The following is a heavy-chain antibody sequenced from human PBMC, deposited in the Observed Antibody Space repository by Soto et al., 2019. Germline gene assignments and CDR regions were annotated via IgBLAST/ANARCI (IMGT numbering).Heavy chain of an antibody. J-gene: IGHJ3*02. V-gene: IGHV3-21*01. Sequence: GGYLRLPSASLAGTFSSYSMHWVRPAPRKGLDSVSSISSSSSSYIYYADSVKGRFTISRDNAKNSLYLQMNSLRAEDTAVYYCARYHDQYYYDSSGESHAFDSLGQGTMVTGSS. D-gene: IGHD3-22*01. CDR2: ISSSSSSYI. CDR3: ARYHDQYYYDSSGESHAFDS. CDR1: AGTFSSYS.